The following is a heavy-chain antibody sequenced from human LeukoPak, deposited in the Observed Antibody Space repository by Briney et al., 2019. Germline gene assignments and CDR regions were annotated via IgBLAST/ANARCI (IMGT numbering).Heavy chain of an antibody. J-gene: IGHJ4*02. CDR1: GYTFTGYY. V-gene: IGHV1-2*06. CDR2: INPNSGGT. D-gene: IGHD3-22*01. CDR3: AREVMDYYDSSGYYSNDY. Sequence: VASVKVSCKASGYTFTGYYMHWVRQAPGQGLEWMGRINPNSGGTNYAQKFQGRVTMTRDTSISTAYMELSRLRSDDTAVYYCAREVMDYYDSSGYYSNDYWGQGTLVTVSP.